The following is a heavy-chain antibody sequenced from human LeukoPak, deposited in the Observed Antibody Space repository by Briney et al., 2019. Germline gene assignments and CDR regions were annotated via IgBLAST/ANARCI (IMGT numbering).Heavy chain of an antibody. CDR3: AREEANTRIHFDY. CDR2: INPNSGYT. CDR1: GYTFTGYY. J-gene: IGHJ4*01. D-gene: IGHD3-22*01. V-gene: IGHV1-2*02. Sequence: ASVKVSCKASGYTFTGYYIHWVRQAPGQGLEWMGYINPNSGYTNYAQKFQDRVTVTRDTSISTAYMELSRLRSDDTAVYYCAREEANTRIHFDYRGHGTLVTVAS.